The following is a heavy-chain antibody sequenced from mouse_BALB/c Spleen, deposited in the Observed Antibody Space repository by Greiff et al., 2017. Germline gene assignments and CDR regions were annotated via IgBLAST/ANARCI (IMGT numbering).Heavy chain of an antibody. D-gene: IGHD2-1*01. J-gene: IGHJ4*01. CDR2: INPYNDGT. V-gene: IGHV1-14*01. CDR3: ARGGNYGGDYYAMDY. Sequence: LVESGPELVKPGASVKMSCKASGYTFTSYVMHWVKQKPGQGLEWIGYINPYNDGTKYNEKFKGKATLTSDKSSSTAYMELSSLTSEDSAVYYCARGGNYGGDYYAMDYWGQGTSVTVSS. CDR1: GYTFTSYV.